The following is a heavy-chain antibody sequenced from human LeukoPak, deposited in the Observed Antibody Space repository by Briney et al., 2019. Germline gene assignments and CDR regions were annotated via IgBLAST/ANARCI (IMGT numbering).Heavy chain of an antibody. V-gene: IGHV5-51*01. Sequence: GESLKISCKGSGYIFTSYWIGWVRQMPGKGLEWMVIMYPANSDTRYKPSFQGQVTMSADRSISTAYLQLSSLKASDTAIYYCATPTAGNYHWAYWGKGTLVTVPS. D-gene: IGHD3-10*01. CDR3: ATPTAGNYHWAY. J-gene: IGHJ4*02. CDR1: GYIFTSYW. CDR2: MYPANSDT.